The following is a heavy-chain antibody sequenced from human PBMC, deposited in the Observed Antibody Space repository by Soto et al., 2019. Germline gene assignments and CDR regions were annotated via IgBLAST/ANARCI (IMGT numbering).Heavy chain of an antibody. D-gene: IGHD2-2*01. CDR1: GFSLSTTGVG. V-gene: IGHV2-5*01. CDR2: IYWNDDK. Sequence: GSGPTLVNPTQTLTLTCTFSGFSLSTTGVGVGWIRQPPGKALEWLALIYWNDDKRYSPSLKSRLTITKDTSKSQVVLTMTSMDPVDTATCYCAHSQGYAPAVRFDPGGQGTLVTVS. CDR3: AHSQGYAPAVRFDP. J-gene: IGHJ5*02.